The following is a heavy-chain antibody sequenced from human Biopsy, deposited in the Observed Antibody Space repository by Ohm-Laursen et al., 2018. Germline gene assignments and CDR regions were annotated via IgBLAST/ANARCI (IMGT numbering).Heavy chain of an antibody. D-gene: IGHD3-3*01. Sequence: ASVKVSCKASGYTFTNYGISWVRQAPGQGLEWMGWISPYNGDTDYAQKLQGRVTMTTDTSTNTAYMDLRSLRSDDTAVYYCARDRWPHVTLLGLVVFDFWGQGTLVIVSS. J-gene: IGHJ4*02. CDR3: ARDRWPHVTLLGLVVFDF. CDR1: GYTFTNYG. CDR2: ISPYNGDT. V-gene: IGHV1-18*01.